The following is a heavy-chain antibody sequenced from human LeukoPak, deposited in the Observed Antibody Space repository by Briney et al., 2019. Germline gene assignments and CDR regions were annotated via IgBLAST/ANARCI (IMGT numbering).Heavy chain of an antibody. CDR1: GGSISSYY. V-gene: IGHV4-4*07. CDR2: IYTSGST. Sequence: KPSETLSLTCTVSGGSISSYYWSWIRQPAGKGLEWIGRIYTSGSTNYNPSLKSRVTMSVDTSKNQFSLKLSSVTAADTAVYYCARDQGQRAIAAAVSYWGQGTLVTVSS. CDR3: ARDQGQRAIAAAVSY. J-gene: IGHJ4*02. D-gene: IGHD6-13*01.